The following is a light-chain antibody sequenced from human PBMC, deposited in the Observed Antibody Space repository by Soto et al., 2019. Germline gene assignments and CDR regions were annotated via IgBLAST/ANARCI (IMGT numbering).Light chain of an antibody. Sequence: DIVMTQSPQSLAVSVRETVTIKCKSSQSVLFTSTNTNYLVWYQQKPGQPPRLLMFWASTRESGVPDRFSGKGSGTDFTLTISNLQADDVAVYYCQQHFSLPRTFGQGTKLEIK. CDR1: QSVLFTSTNTNY. CDR2: WAS. CDR3: QQHFSLPRT. J-gene: IGKJ2*02. V-gene: IGKV4-1*01.